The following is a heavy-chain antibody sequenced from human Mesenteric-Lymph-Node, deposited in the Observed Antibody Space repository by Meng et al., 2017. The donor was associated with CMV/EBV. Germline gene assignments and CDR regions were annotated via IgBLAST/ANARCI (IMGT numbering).Heavy chain of an antibody. Sequence: GESLKISCAASGFTFSSYAMHWVRQAPGKGLEWVAVIPYDGSNKYYADSVKGRFTICRDNAKNSLSLQMNSLRAEDTAIYYCVREEADTSSHYYGMDVWGQGTTVTVSS. D-gene: IGHD6-6*01. CDR3: VREEADTSSHYYGMDV. V-gene: IGHV3-30-3*01. CDR1: GFTFSSYA. J-gene: IGHJ6*02. CDR2: IPYDGSNK.